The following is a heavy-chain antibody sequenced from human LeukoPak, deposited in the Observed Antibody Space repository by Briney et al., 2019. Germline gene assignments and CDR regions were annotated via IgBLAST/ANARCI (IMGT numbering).Heavy chain of an antibody. CDR3: ARGGGIAALSNWFDP. Sequence: SVKVSCKASGGTFSSYAISWVRQAPGQGLEWMGGIIPIFGTANYAQKFQGRVTITADESTSTAYVELSSLRSEDTAVYYCARGGGIAALSNWFDPWGQGTLVTVSS. CDR1: GGTFSSYA. CDR2: IIPIFGTA. D-gene: IGHD6-6*01. J-gene: IGHJ5*02. V-gene: IGHV1-69*13.